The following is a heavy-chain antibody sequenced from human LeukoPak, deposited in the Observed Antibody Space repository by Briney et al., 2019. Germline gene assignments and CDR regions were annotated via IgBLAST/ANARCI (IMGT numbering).Heavy chain of an antibody. CDR3: ARDLGYCSGGSCYAADAFDI. D-gene: IGHD2-15*01. Sequence: GGSLRLSCAASGFTVSSNYMSWVRQAPGKGLEWVSVIYSGGSTYYADSVKGRFTISRDNSKNTLYLQMNSLRAEDTAVYYCARDLGYCSGGSCYAADAFDIWGQGTMVTVSS. CDR2: IYSGGST. V-gene: IGHV3-53*01. CDR1: GFTVSSNY. J-gene: IGHJ3*02.